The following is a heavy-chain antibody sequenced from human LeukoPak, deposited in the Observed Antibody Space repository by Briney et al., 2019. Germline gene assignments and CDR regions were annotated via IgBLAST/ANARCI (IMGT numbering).Heavy chain of an antibody. Sequence: GGSLRLSCAASGFTFSSYAMHWVRQAPGKGLEWVAVISYVGSNKYYADSVKGRFTISRDNSKNTLYLQMNSLRAEDTAVYYCARGDYYFDYWGQGTLVTVSS. CDR2: ISYVGSNK. V-gene: IGHV3-30*04. CDR3: ARGDYYFDY. CDR1: GFTFSSYA. J-gene: IGHJ4*02. D-gene: IGHD2-21*02.